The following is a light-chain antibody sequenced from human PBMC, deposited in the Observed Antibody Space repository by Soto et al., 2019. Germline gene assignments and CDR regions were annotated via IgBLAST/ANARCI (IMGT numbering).Light chain of an antibody. V-gene: IGLV2-23*03. CDR2: EGN. CDR1: SNDVGGYNL. CDR3: CSFAGGATFV. J-gene: IGLJ2*01. Sequence: QSALTQPASVSGSPGQSITMSCTGTSNDVGGYNLVSWYQQHPGKVPKLIIYEGNKRPSGVSDRFSGSKSGNTASLTISALQAEDEADYSCCSFAGGATFVFGGGTKLTVL.